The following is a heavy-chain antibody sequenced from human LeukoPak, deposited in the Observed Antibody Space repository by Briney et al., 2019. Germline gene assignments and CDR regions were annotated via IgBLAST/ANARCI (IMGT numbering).Heavy chain of an antibody. J-gene: IGHJ4*02. Sequence: PGGSLRLSCAASGFTFSNYGIHWVRQGPGKGLEWVAVISYDGSNKYYADSVKGRFTISRDNSKNTLYLQMNSLRAEDTAVYYYANPRRGAADSVGSFDYWGQGTLVTVSS. CDR3: ANPRRGAADSVGSFDY. CDR2: ISYDGSNK. D-gene: IGHD6-13*01. CDR1: GFTFSNYG. V-gene: IGHV3-30*18.